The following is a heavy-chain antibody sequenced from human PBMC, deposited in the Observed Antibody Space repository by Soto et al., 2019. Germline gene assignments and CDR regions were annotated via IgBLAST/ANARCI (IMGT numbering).Heavy chain of an antibody. CDR1: GFTFSSYS. J-gene: IGHJ5*02. CDR3: AGEGGLLNWFDP. Sequence: EVQLVESGGGLVQPGGSLRLSCAASGFTFSSYSMNWVRQAPGKGLEWVSYISSSSSTIYYADSVKGRFTISRDNAKNSLYLQMNILRDEDPAVYYCAGEGGLLNWFDPWGQGTLVTVSS. CDR2: ISSSSSTI. V-gene: IGHV3-48*02.